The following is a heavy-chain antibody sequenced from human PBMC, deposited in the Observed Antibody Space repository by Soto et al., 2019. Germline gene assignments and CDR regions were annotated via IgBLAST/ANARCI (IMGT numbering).Heavy chain of an antibody. D-gene: IGHD1-26*01. CDR2: IYWDDTK. J-gene: IGHJ5*02. Sequence: QNTLKESGPTLVKPTQTLTLTCTFSGFSLTTDRVGVGWIRQSPGEALERLAVIYWDDTKTYRPSLQSRLTITKDTSKNQVALTITNMDSVDTATYYCAHAYGGRSLSWGQGTLATVSS. V-gene: IGHV2-5*02. CDR3: AHAYGGRSLS. CDR1: GFSLTTDRVG.